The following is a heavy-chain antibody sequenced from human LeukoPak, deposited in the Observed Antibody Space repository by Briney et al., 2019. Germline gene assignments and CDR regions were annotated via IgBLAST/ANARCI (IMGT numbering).Heavy chain of an antibody. D-gene: IGHD1-26*01. CDR1: GFTFSSYA. Sequence: GGSLRLSCAASGFTFSSYAMHWVRQAPGKGLEWVAVISYDGSNKYYADSVKGRFTISRDNSKNTLYLQMNSLRAEDTAVYYCARAHDKWELQDLGYWGQGTLVTVSS. CDR2: ISYDGSNK. V-gene: IGHV3-30-3*01. CDR3: ARAHDKWELQDLGY. J-gene: IGHJ4*02.